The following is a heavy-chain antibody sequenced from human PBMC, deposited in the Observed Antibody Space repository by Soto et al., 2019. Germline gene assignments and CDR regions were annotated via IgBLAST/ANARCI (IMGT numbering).Heavy chain of an antibody. V-gene: IGHV3-23*01. J-gene: IGHJ4*02. CDR3: AKESMPEHYGDTLFDY. Sequence: EVQLLESGGALVQPGGSLRLSCAASGFSFSNYALSWVRQAPGKGLEWVSTFSAGGRTYYADSVKGRFTIARDSYQNKVQLQISILRPEDTAVYYCAKESMPEHYGDTLFDYWGQGTRVTVSS. CDR1: GFSFSNYA. D-gene: IGHD4-17*01. CDR2: FSAGGRT.